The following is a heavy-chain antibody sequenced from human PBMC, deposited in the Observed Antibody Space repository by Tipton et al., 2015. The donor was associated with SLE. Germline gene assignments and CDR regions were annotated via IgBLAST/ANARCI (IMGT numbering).Heavy chain of an antibody. D-gene: IGHD3-10*02. J-gene: IGHJ3*02. CDR3: ARAPGAVPGPAAFHI. CDR2: IYYSGST. Sequence: TLSLTCTVSGGSISSDEFYWTWFRQSPGKGLEWIGHIYYSGSTSYNPSPKSRITISIDISNNQFSLELTSVTAADTALYYCARAPGAVPGPAAFHIWGQGTVATVSS. V-gene: IGHV4-30-4*01. CDR1: GGSISSDEFY.